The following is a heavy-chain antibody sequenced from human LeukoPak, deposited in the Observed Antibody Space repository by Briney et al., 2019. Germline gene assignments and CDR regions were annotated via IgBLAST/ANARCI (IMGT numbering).Heavy chain of an antibody. CDR2: IYYTGYT. J-gene: IGHJ4*02. CDR3: ASGIQTEGNNF. V-gene: IGHV4-39*07. D-gene: IGHD4-23*01. Sequence: SETLSLTCTVSGGSIRSSNDYWNWIRQPPGKGLEWIGSIYYTGYTSYNSSLKSRVTISVDTSKSQLSLRLTSVTAADTAVYYCASGIQTEGNNFWGQGTLVTVSS. CDR1: GGSIRSSNDY.